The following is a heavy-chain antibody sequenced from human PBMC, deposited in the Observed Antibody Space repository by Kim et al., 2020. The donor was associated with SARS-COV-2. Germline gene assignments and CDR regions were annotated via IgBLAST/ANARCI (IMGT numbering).Heavy chain of an antibody. V-gene: IGHV3-74*01. CDR2: INPDGSFR. D-gene: IGHD2-2*01. CDR1: GFTFSTYW. Sequence: GGSLRLSCAASGFTFSTYWMHWVRQAPGKGLVWVANINPDGSFRNNADSMKGRFTISRDNAKNTLYLQMNSLRGEDTAVYFCAREFSAEDLWGQGTQVTVSS. CDR3: AREFSAEDL. J-gene: IGHJ4*02.